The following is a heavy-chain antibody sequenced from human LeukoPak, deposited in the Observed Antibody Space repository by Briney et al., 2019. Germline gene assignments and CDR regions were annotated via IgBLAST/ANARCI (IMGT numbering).Heavy chain of an antibody. D-gene: IGHD2-8*01. V-gene: IGHV1-18*01. Sequence: ASVKVSCKASGYTFTSYGISWVRQAPGQGLEWMGWISAYNSNTNYAQKLQGRVTMTTDTSTSTAYMELRRLRSDDTAVYYCARVGMLSTYGMDVWGQGTTVTVSS. CDR3: ARVGMLSTYGMDV. CDR2: ISAYNSNT. CDR1: GYTFTSYG. J-gene: IGHJ6*02.